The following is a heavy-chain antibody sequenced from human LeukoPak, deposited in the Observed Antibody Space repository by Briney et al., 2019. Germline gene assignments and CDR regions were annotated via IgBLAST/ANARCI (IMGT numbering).Heavy chain of an antibody. Sequence: SETLSLTCTVSGGSISSYYWSWIRQPAGKGLEWIGRIYTSGSTNYNPSLKSRVTMSVDTSKNQFSLKLSSVTAADTAVYYCARETYYYDSSGRYPAFDIWGQGTMVTVSS. V-gene: IGHV4-4*07. J-gene: IGHJ3*02. CDR3: ARETYYYDSSGRYPAFDI. CDR2: IYTSGST. CDR1: GGSISSYY. D-gene: IGHD3-22*01.